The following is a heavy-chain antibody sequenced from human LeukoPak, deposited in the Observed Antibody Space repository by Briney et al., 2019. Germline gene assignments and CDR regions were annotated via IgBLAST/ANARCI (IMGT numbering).Heavy chain of an antibody. CDR3: AKRSASFLTFDY. J-gene: IGHJ4*02. CDR1: GFAFSFYA. V-gene: IGHV3-23*01. Sequence: GGSLRLSCAASGFAFSFYAMSWLRQPPGKGLEWVSIISSSGDSTYYADSVKGRFTISRDNSKNTLYLQMDSLRAEDTAVYYCAKRSASFLTFDYWGQGTLVTVSS. CDR2: ISSSGDST. D-gene: IGHD1-20*01.